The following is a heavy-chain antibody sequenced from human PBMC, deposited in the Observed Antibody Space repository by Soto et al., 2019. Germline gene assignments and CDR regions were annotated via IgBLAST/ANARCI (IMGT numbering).Heavy chain of an antibody. CDR1: DGSFSGYH. J-gene: IGHJ3*02. CDR3: ARRPDGFDI. Sequence: SETLSLTCAVFDGSFSGYHWSWIRQPPGKGLEWIGEINHSGGTNYNPSLKSRVTISVDTSKNQFSLELSSVTAADTSVYYCARRPDGFDIWGQGTMVTVSS. D-gene: IGHD6-6*01. CDR2: INHSGGT. V-gene: IGHV4-34*01.